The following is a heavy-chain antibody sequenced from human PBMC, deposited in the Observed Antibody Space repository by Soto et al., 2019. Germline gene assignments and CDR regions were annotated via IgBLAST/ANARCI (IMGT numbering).Heavy chain of an antibody. CDR2: AYYSGST. V-gene: IGHV4-61*01. CDR3: ATGRYRYSSDY. J-gene: IGHJ4*02. D-gene: IGHD3-10*01. Sequence: QVHLQESGPGLVKPSETLSLTCTVSGDSVNTGSYYWSWIRQRPGKGLDWIGYAYYSGSTNYNPSRISRVTIPLAPYKNQFSLTLNSVTAAGTAVYYCATGRYRYSSDYWGQGTLVAVSS. CDR1: GDSVNTGSYY.